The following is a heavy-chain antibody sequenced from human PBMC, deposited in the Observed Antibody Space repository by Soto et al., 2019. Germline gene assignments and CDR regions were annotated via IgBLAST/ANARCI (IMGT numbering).Heavy chain of an antibody. CDR3: AREMAPENPYIAVAGYDY. Sequence: RLSCAASGFTFSSYAMHWVRQAPGKGLEWVAVISYDGRNKYYADSVKGRFTISRDNAKNTLYLQMNSLRAEDTAVYYCAREMAPENPYIAVAGYDYWGRGTLVIVSS. D-gene: IGHD6-19*01. CDR1: GFTFSSYA. CDR2: ISYDGRNK. V-gene: IGHV3-30*04. J-gene: IGHJ4*02.